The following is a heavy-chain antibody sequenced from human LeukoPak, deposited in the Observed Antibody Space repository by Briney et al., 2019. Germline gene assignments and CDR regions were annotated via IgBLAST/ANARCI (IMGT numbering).Heavy chain of an antibody. V-gene: IGHV4-59*12. CDR1: GGSISSYY. CDR2: IYYSGST. Sequence: SETLSLTCTVSGGSISSYYWSWIRQPPGKGLEWFGYIYYSGSTNYNPSLKSRVTISVDTSKNQFSLKLSSVTAADTAVYYCARMKQWRYAFDIWGQGTMVTVSS. J-gene: IGHJ3*02. CDR3: ARMKQWRYAFDI. D-gene: IGHD6-19*01.